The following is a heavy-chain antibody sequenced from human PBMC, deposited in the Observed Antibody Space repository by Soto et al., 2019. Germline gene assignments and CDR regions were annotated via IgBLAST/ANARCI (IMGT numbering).Heavy chain of an antibody. CDR2: IYYSGST. CDR3: ARTEDSKVAPFDY. CDR1: GGSIRSHY. J-gene: IGHJ4*02. D-gene: IGHD2-15*01. V-gene: IGHV4-59*08. Sequence: SETQSLPSTVSGGSIRSHYWSWIRQPTGKGLEWIGYIYYSGSTNYNPSLKSRVTISVDTSKNQFSLKLSSVTAADTAVYYCARTEDSKVAPFDYWGQGTLVTVSS.